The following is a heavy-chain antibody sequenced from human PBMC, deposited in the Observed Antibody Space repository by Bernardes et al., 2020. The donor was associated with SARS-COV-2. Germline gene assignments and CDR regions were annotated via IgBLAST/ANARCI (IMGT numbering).Heavy chain of an antibody. CDR2: ISGSGGST. CDR1: GFTFSSYA. CDR3: AKGDGRYKFYYYMDV. J-gene: IGHJ6*03. D-gene: IGHD1-26*01. V-gene: IGHV3-23*01. Sequence: GGSLRLSCAASGFTFSSYAMSWVRQAPGKGLEWVSAISGSGGSTYYADSVKGRFTISRDNSKNTLYLQMNSLRAEDTAVYYCAKGDGRYKFYYYMDVWGKGTTVTVSS.